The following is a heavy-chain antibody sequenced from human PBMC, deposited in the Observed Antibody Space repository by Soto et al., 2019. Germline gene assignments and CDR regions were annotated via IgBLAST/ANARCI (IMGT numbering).Heavy chain of an antibody. CDR2: INHSGST. Sequence: SETLSLTCAVYGGSFSGYYWSWIRQPPGKGLEWIGEINHSGSTNYNPSLKSRVTISVDTSKNQFSLKLSSVTAADTAVYYCARLKLELREVHYYYYYGMDVWGQGTTVTVSS. D-gene: IGHD1-7*01. CDR3: ARLKLELREVHYYYYYGMDV. CDR1: GGSFSGYY. V-gene: IGHV4-34*01. J-gene: IGHJ6*02.